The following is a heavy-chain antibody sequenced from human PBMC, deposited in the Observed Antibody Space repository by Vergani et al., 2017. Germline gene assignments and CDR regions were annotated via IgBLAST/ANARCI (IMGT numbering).Heavy chain of an antibody. V-gene: IGHV3-7*01. CDR3: ARELVAGTKAIDY. J-gene: IGHJ4*02. D-gene: IGHD5-12*01. Sequence: DVQIVESGGGLVQPGGSLRLSCTGSEFILGTYWMTWVRQAPRKGLEWVASIKQDGSEKQYVDSVKGRFTISRDNVRNLVFLEMHDLRGADTAVYYCARELVAGTKAIDYGGQGTLVTVSS. CDR2: IKQDGSEK. CDR1: EFILGTYW.